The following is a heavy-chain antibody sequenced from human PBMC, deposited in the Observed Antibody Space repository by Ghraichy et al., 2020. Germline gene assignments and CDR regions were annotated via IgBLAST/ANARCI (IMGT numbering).Heavy chain of an antibody. CDR3: AKVGVAWDNWFHP. D-gene: IGHD2-15*01. J-gene: IGHJ5*02. V-gene: IGHV3-23*01. Sequence: LSLTCAASGFTLSTSGMNWVRQAPGKGLEWVSTIRDDGVTTYYADAVKGRFTISRDNSKNTLFLQMTRLRADDTAIYYCAKVGVAWDNWFHPWGQGTLVTVSS. CDR2: IRDDGVTT. CDR1: GFTLSTSG.